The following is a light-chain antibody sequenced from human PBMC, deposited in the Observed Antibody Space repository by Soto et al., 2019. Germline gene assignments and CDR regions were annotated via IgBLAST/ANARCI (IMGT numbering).Light chain of an antibody. CDR3: QQYYSYPKT. J-gene: IGKJ1*01. V-gene: IGKV1-8*01. Sequence: AIRMTQSPSYISTSTGDRVSITCRATQDISSYLAWYQQKPGKAPKLLIYAASTLQSGVPSRFSGSGSGTDFTLTISCLQSEDFATYYCQQYYSYPKTFGQGTKVDIK. CDR1: QDISSY. CDR2: AAS.